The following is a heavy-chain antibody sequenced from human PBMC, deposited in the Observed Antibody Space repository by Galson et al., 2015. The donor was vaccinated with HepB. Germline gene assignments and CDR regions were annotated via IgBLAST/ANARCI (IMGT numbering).Heavy chain of an antibody. J-gene: IGHJ3*02. CDR1: GFSLSTGSSLTTSGVG. CDR2: IYWDDDK. D-gene: IGHD2/OR15-2a*01. CDR3: AHTAVRSTTDAFDI. Sequence: PALVKPTQTLTLTCTFSGFSLSTGSSLTTSGVGVGWIRQPPGKALEWLGVIYWDDDKRYSPSLKSRVTITKDTSKNQVVLTMTNMDPVDNATYYCAHTAVRSTTDAFDIWGQGTIVAVSS. V-gene: IGHV2-5*02.